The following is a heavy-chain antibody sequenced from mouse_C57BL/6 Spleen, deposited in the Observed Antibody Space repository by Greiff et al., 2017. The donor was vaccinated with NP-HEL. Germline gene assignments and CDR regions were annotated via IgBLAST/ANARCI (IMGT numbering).Heavy chain of an antibody. Sequence: QVQLQQPGAELVMPGASVKLSCKASGYTFTSYWMHWVKQRPGQGLEWIGEIDPSDSYTNYKQKFKGKSTLPVDKSSSTAYMQLSSLTSEASAVYYCARSRSSYYAMDYWGQGTSVTVSS. CDR1: GYTFTSYW. V-gene: IGHV1-69*01. CDR2: IDPSDSYT. J-gene: IGHJ4*01. CDR3: ARSRSSYYAMDY. D-gene: IGHD1-1*01.